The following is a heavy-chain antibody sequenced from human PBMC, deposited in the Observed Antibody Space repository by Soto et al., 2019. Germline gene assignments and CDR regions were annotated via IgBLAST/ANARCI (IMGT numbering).Heavy chain of an antibody. CDR3: AAGRYFGDY. V-gene: IGHV3-33*03. D-gene: IGHD1-26*01. J-gene: IGHJ4*02. CDR1: GFTFSSYG. CDR2: IWEDGSNK. Sequence: QVQLVESGGGVVQPGRSLSLSCAASGFTFSSYGMHWVRQAPGKGLEWVAVIWEDGSNKYYADSVRGRFTISRDNSKKTLYLQMNSLRAEDTAVYYCAAGRYFGDYWGQGTLVTVSS.